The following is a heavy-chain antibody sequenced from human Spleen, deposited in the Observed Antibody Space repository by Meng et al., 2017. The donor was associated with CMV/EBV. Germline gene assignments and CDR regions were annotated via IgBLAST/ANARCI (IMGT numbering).Heavy chain of an antibody. CDR1: GGSISSSNW. V-gene: IGHV4-4*02. Sequence: LTGAVSGGSISSSNWRSWVRQTPGKGLECIGNIYHSGSTIYNPSLESRVTLSIDKSKNHFSLQMNSVTAADTAVYYCARVGFGNSFDYWGQGTLVTVSS. CDR2: IYHSGST. D-gene: IGHD3-10*01. CDR3: ARVGFGNSFDY. J-gene: IGHJ4*02.